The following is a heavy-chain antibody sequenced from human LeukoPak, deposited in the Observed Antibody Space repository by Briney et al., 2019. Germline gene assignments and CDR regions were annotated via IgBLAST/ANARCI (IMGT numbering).Heavy chain of an antibody. D-gene: IGHD3-3*01. Sequence: SETLSLTCTVSGGSISSGDYYWSWIRQPPGKGLEWIGYIYYSGSTYYNPSLKSRVTISVDTSKNQFSLRLSSVTAADTAVYYCARSYYDFWSGRGAFDIWGQGTMVTVSS. CDR2: IYYSGST. CDR3: ARSYYDFWSGRGAFDI. V-gene: IGHV4-30-4*08. CDR1: GGSISSGDYY. J-gene: IGHJ3*02.